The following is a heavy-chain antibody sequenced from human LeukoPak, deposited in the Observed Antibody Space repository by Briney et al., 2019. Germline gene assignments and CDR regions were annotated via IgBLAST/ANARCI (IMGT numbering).Heavy chain of an antibody. D-gene: IGHD3-3*01. CDR2: ISAYNGNT. V-gene: IGHV1-18*01. J-gene: IGHJ4*02. CDR1: GYTFTSYG. CDR3: ARVGHYDFWSGYQPIDY. Sequence: ASVKVSCKASGYTFTSYGISWVRPAPGQGLEWMGWISAYNGNTNYAQKLQGRVTVTTDTSTSTAYMELRSLRSDDTAVYYCARVGHYDFWSGYQPIDYWGQGTLVTVSS.